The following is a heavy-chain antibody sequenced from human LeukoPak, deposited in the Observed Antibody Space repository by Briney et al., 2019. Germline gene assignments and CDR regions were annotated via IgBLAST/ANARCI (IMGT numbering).Heavy chain of an antibody. CDR2: IYYSGTT. CDR1: GGSISSSNYY. D-gene: IGHD3-9*01. J-gene: IGHJ5*02. CDR3: ARQYPTYYDILTGSAYSGWFDP. Sequence: PSETLSLACTVSGGSISSSNYYWGWIRQPPGKGLEWIGSIYYSGTTYSNPSLKSRVTISVDTSKNQFSLKLSSVTAADTAVYYCARQYPTYYDILTGSAYSGWFDPWGQGTLVTVSS. V-gene: IGHV4-39*01.